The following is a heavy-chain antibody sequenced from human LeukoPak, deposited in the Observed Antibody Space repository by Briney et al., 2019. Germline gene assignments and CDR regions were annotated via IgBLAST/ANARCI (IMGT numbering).Heavy chain of an antibody. CDR2: INHSGST. Sequence: SETLSLTCAVYGGSFSGYYWSWIRQPPGKGLEWIGEINHSGSTNYNPSLKSRVTISVDTSKNQFSLKLSSVTAADTAVYYCAREPSSRRYYYYYYMDVWGKGTTVTVSS. CDR1: GGSFSGYY. V-gene: IGHV4-34*01. D-gene: IGHD6-13*01. CDR3: AREPSSRRYYYYYYMDV. J-gene: IGHJ6*03.